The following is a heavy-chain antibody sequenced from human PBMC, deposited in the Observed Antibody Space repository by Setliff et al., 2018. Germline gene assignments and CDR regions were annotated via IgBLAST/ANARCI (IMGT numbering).Heavy chain of an antibody. Sequence: GGSLRLSCVGSGFNLDEFAMHWVRQAPGKGLEWVSFISWDGSSTSYADSVTGRFTISRDNSKVSLFLEMNSLTTEDTALYYCTKDRSDSGYAGFDYWGQGSQVTVSS. CDR2: ISWDGSST. D-gene: IGHD5-12*01. J-gene: IGHJ4*02. CDR3: TKDRSDSGYAGFDY. V-gene: IGHV3-43D*04. CDR1: GFNLDEFA.